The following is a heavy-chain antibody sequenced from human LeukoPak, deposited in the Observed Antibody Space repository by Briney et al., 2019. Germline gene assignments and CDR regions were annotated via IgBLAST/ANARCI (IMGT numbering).Heavy chain of an antibody. CDR3: AGTYKYYYGSGTYYTFDP. V-gene: IGHV4-4*07. Sequence: SETLSLTCTVSGGSISSYYWSWIRQVAGKGLEWIGRIYTSGSTNYNPSLKSRVTMSVDTSKNQFSLKLSSVTAADTAVYYCAGTYKYYYGSGTYYTFDPWGQGTLVTVSS. J-gene: IGHJ5*02. CDR2: IYTSGST. CDR1: GGSISSYY. D-gene: IGHD3-10*01.